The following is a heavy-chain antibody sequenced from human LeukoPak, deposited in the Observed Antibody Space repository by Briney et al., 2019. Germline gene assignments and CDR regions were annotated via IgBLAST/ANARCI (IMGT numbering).Heavy chain of an antibody. CDR1: EFTFSTYA. Sequence: GGSLRLSCAASEFTFSTYAMHWVRQAPGKGLEWVAVISHDGSNKYYADSVKGRFTISRDNAKNTLYLQMNSLRAEDTAVYYCARVRSGYYYPYYYYGMDVWGQGTTVTVSS. J-gene: IGHJ6*02. V-gene: IGHV3-30-3*01. D-gene: IGHD3-22*01. CDR3: ARVRSGYYYPYYYYGMDV. CDR2: ISHDGSNK.